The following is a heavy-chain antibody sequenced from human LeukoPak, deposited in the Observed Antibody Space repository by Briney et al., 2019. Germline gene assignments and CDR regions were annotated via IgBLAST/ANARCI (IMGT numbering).Heavy chain of an antibody. CDR3: ARDYCTSTSCYADAFDL. D-gene: IGHD2-2*01. Sequence: SETLSLTCTVSGGSISSSSYYWGWIRQPPGKGLEWIGRIYTSGNTNYNPSLKSRVTMSVDTSKNQFSLKLSSVTAADTALYYCARDYCTSTSCYADAFDLWGQGTMVTVSS. J-gene: IGHJ3*01. CDR1: GGSISSSSYY. CDR2: IYTSGNT. V-gene: IGHV4-61*05.